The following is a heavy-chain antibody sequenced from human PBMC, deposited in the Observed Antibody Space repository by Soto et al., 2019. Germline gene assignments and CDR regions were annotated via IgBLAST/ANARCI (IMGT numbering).Heavy chain of an antibody. CDR3: ARGRRHYYGSGSYCYFDY. CDR2: INHSGST. CDR1: GGSFSGYY. Sequence: PSETLSLTCAVYGGSFSGYYWSWIRQPPGKGLEWIGEINHSGSTNYNPSLKSRVTISVDTSKNQFSQKLSSVTAADTAVYYCARGRRHYYGSGSYCYFDYWGQGTLVTVSS. V-gene: IGHV4-34*01. D-gene: IGHD3-10*01. J-gene: IGHJ4*02.